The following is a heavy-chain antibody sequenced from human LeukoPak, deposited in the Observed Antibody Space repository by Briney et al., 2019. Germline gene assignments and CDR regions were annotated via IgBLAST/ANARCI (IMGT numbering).Heavy chain of an antibody. V-gene: IGHV1-69*04. D-gene: IGHD6-13*01. CDR2: IIPILGIA. CDR1: GYTFTSYG. CDR3: ASAAAGPDY. Sequence: ASVKVSCKASGYTFTSYGISWVRQAPGQGLEWMGRIIPILGIANYAQKFQGRVTITADKSTSTAYMEPSSLRSEDTAVYYCASAAAGPDYWGQGTLVTVSS. J-gene: IGHJ4*02.